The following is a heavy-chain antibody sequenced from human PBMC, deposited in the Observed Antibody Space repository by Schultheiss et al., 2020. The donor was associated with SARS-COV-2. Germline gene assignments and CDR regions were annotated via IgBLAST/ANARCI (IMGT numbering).Heavy chain of an antibody. J-gene: IGHJ3*02. CDR2: ISSSGST. CDR1: GFTFSDFY. Sequence: GGSLRLSCAASGFTFSDFYMNWIRQAPGKGLEWVSYISSSGSTYYADSVKGRFTISRDNSKNTLYLQMNSLRAEDTAVYYCPYDSSGYGAFDIWGQGTMVTVSS. D-gene: IGHD3-22*01. CDR3: PYDSSGYGAFDI. V-gene: IGHV3-69-1*01.